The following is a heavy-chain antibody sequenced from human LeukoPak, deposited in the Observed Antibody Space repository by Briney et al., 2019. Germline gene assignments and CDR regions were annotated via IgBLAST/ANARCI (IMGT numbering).Heavy chain of an antibody. J-gene: IGHJ5*02. Sequence: GAPVKVSCKASGYTFTGYYMHWVRQAPGQGLEWMAWISGHNGNTHYAQKFQGRVAVTTDTSTSTAYMDLRSLTSDDTAVYYCARDQGRNWLDPWGQGTLVTVSS. CDR1: GYTFTGYY. CDR2: ISGHNGNT. V-gene: IGHV1-18*04. CDR3: ARDQGRNWLDP.